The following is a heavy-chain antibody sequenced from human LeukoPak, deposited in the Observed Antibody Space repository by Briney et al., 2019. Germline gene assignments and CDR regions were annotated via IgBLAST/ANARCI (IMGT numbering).Heavy chain of an antibody. CDR3: ARAHGRYCSSTSCRTDDAFDI. CDR1: GFTVSSNY. D-gene: IGHD2-2*01. CDR2: IYSGGST. V-gene: IGHV3-66*02. Sequence: GGSLRLSCAASGFTVSSNYMSWVRQAPGKGLEWVSVIYSGGSTYYADSVEGRFTISRDNSKNTLYLQMNSLRAEDTAEYYCARAHGRYCSSTSCRTDDAFDIWGQGTMVTVSS. J-gene: IGHJ3*02.